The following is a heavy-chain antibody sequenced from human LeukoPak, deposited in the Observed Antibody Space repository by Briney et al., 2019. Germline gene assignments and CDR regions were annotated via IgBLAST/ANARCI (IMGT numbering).Heavy chain of an antibody. Sequence: GGSLRLSCAASGFTFDDYAMHWVRHAPGKGLKWVSLISWDGGSTYYADSVKGRFTISRDNSKNSLYLQMNSLRAEDTALYYCAKDTVAGTGYYYYMDVWGKGTTVTVSS. J-gene: IGHJ6*03. CDR2: ISWDGGST. CDR1: GFTFDDYA. CDR3: AKDTVAGTGYYYYMDV. V-gene: IGHV3-43D*03. D-gene: IGHD6-19*01.